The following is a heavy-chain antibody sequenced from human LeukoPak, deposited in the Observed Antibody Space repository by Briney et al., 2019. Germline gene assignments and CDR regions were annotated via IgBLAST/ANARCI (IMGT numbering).Heavy chain of an antibody. V-gene: IGHV3-74*01. CDR2: IEGDGRRT. J-gene: IGHJ6*02. CDR1: GFTFRSYW. Sequence: GGALRLSCAASGFTFRSYWMHWVRQAPGMGLGWVSRIEGDGRRTTYADSVKGRFTSSSDNAQNTLYLQMNSLRAEDTAVYYRARDGLYAMDVWGQGTTVSVSS. CDR3: ARDGLYAMDV.